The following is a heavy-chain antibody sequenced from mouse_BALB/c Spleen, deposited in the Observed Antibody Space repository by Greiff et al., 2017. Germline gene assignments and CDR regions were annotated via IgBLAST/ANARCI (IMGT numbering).Heavy chain of an antibody. J-gene: IGHJ4*01. CDR1: GYTFTSYY. CDR3: TRDYYGTSGYAMDY. Sequence: VQLQQSGAELVKPGASVKLSCKASGYTFTSYYMYWVKQRPGQGLEWIGEINPSNGGTNFNEKFKSKATLTVDKSSSTAYMQLSSLTSEDSAVYYCTRDYYGTSGYAMDYWGQGTSVTVSS. D-gene: IGHD2-1*01. V-gene: IGHV1S81*02. CDR2: INPSNGGT.